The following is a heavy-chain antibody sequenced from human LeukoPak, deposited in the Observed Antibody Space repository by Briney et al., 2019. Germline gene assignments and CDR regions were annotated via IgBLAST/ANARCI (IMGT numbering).Heavy chain of an antibody. J-gene: IGHJ4*02. Sequence: GGSLRLSCAASGFTFSSYWMTWVRQAPGEGLEWVANIEEDGSEEKYVDSVKGRFIITRDNAKNLLYLQMSSLRAEDTAVYYCARRNGYTSSWSFDYWGQGTLVTVSS. CDR1: GFTFSSYW. CDR2: IEEDGSEE. V-gene: IGHV3-7*01. D-gene: IGHD6-13*01. CDR3: ARRNGYTSSWSFDY.